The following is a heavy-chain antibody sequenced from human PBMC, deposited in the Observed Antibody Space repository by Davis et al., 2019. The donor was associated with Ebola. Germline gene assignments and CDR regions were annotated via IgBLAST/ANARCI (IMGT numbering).Heavy chain of an antibody. V-gene: IGHV3-21*01. Sequence: GGSLRLSCAASGFTFSSYSMNWVRQAPGKGLEWVSSISSSSFYIYYADSVKGRFTISRDNAKNSLYLQMNSLRAEDTAVYYCARASYSYGYSVVYYYGMDVWGQGTTVTVSS. D-gene: IGHD5-18*01. CDR3: ARASYSYGYSVVYYYGMDV. J-gene: IGHJ6*02. CDR1: GFTFSSYS. CDR2: ISSSSFYI.